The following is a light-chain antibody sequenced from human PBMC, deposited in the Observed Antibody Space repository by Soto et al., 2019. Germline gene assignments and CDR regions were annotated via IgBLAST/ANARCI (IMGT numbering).Light chain of an antibody. CDR1: SSDVGGYNY. CDR2: EVS. CDR3: SSYTSSSTWV. J-gene: IGLJ3*02. Sequence: QSALTQPASVSGSPGQSITISCTGTSSDVGGYNYVSWYQQHPGKAPKLMIFEVSNRPSGVSNRFSGSKSGSTASLTISGLQAEDEAEYYCSSYTSSSTWVFGGGTKVTDL. V-gene: IGLV2-14*01.